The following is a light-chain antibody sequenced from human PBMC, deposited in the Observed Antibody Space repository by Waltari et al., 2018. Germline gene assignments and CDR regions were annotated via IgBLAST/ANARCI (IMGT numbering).Light chain of an antibody. V-gene: IGKV1-39*01. CDR2: KAS. J-gene: IGKJ2*03. Sequence: DIQMAQSPSSLSAAVGDSVPITCRASENVNNYLNWYQQKPGKAPNLLSSKASTLQSGIPSRFSGSGSGADYTFTISSLQSEDVATYYCQHAYGTPYSFGQGTKVEIK. CDR1: ENVNNY. CDR3: QHAYGTPYS.